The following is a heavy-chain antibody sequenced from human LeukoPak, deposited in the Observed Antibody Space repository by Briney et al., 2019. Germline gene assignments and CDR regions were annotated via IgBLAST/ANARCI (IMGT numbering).Heavy chain of an antibody. CDR1: GFTFSSYS. J-gene: IGHJ4*02. D-gene: IGHD3-9*01. CDR2: ISSSSSYI. CDR3: AKDYDILTGSPRDDSDY. Sequence: GGSLRLSCAASGFTFSSYSMNWVRQAPGKGLEWVSSISSSSSYIYYADSVKGRFTISRDNAKNSLYLQMNSLRAEDTAVYYCAKDYDILTGSPRDDSDYWGQGTLVTVSS. V-gene: IGHV3-21*01.